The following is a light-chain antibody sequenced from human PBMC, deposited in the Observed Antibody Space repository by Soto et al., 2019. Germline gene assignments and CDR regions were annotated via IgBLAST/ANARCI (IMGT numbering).Light chain of an antibody. CDR1: QSISTD. J-gene: IGKJ1*01. Sequence: EVVMTQSPATLSVSPGERATLSCRASQSISTDLAWYQQKPGQGPRLLIYGASTRATGIPASFSGSGSGTDFTLTINSLQSEDSVVAYCQQYNRWPPRTFGQGTRVEIK. CDR2: GAS. V-gene: IGKV3-15*01. CDR3: QQYNRWPPRT.